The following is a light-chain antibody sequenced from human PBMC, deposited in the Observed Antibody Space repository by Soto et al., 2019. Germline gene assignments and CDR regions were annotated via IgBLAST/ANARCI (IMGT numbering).Light chain of an antibody. CDR3: SSYSRRSTYV. Sequence: LTQPASVSGSPGQSITISCTGTSSDVGGYNYVSWYQQHPGKAPKLIIYDVSYRPSGVSNRFSGSKSGNTASLTISGLQAEDEADYFCSSYSRRSTYVFGTGTKVTVL. J-gene: IGLJ1*01. CDR2: DVS. V-gene: IGLV2-14*03. CDR1: SSDVGGYNY.